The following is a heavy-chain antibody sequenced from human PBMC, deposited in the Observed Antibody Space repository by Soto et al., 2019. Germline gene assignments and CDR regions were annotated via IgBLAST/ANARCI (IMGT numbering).Heavy chain of an antibody. CDR3: AKGYSGSYYGVFDY. CDR1: GYSFTNYW. J-gene: IGHJ4*02. CDR2: IHPGDSDT. Sequence: PGESLKISCQGSGYSFTNYWVGWVRQIPGRGLEWMGIIHPGDSDTRYSPFFQGQVTISADKSISTAYLQWSSLKASDTAIYYCAKGYSGSYYGVFDYWGQGTLVTVSS. V-gene: IGHV5-51*01. D-gene: IGHD1-26*01.